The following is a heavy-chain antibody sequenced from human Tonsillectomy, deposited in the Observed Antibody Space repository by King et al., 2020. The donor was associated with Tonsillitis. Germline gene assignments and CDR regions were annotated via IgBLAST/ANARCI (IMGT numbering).Heavy chain of an antibody. CDR3: AREGAAKYHYGSSGWYSYMDV. Sequence: VQLQESGPGLVKPSETLSLTCTVSGGSISSYYWSWIRQPPGKGLEWLGYIYDSGSTNYNPSLKSRVTISVDTSKNQFSLKLSSVTAADTAVYYCAREGAAKYHYGSSGWYSYMDVWGKGTTVTVSS. CDR2: IYDSGST. CDR1: GGSISSYY. D-gene: IGHD3-22*01. V-gene: IGHV4-59*01. J-gene: IGHJ6*03.